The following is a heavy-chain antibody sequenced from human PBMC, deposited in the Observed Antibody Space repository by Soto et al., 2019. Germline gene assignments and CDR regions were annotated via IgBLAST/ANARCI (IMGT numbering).Heavy chain of an antibody. CDR2: ISSSGSTI. CDR3: ARAAVAGNYYFYYYMDV. D-gene: IGHD6-19*01. Sequence: GGSLRLSCAASGFTFSDYYMSWIRQAPGKGLEWVSYISSSGSTIYYADSVKGRFAISRDNAKNSLYLQMNSLRAEDTAVYYCARAAVAGNYYFYYYMDVWGKGTPVTVSS. J-gene: IGHJ6*03. CDR1: GFTFSDYY. V-gene: IGHV3-11*01.